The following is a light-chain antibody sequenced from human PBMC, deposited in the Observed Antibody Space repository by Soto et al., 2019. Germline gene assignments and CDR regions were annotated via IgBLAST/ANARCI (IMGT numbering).Light chain of an antibody. CDR2: AAS. CDR1: QISTTY. Sequence: DIQMTQSPSSLSASVGDRVTITCRASQISTTYLNWYQHKRGKAPNLVIYAASSLQSGVPSRFSGSGSGTDFNLTNSSLQPEDFATYYCQQSYNIPITFGPGTKVDIK. V-gene: IGKV1-39*01. J-gene: IGKJ3*01. CDR3: QQSYNIPIT.